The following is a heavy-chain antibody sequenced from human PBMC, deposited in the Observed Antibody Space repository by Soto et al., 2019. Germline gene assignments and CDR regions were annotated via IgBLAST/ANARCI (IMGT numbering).Heavy chain of an antibody. D-gene: IGHD2-2*01. J-gene: IGHJ6*02. CDR1: GGTFSSYA. Sequence: QVQLVQSGAEVKKPGSSVKVSCKASGGTFSSYAISWVRQAPGQGLEWMGGIIPISDTTNYAQKFQGRVTITADESTSTAYMVLSSLRSEDTALYYSARSQGSSNSLEIYYYYYYGLDVWGQGTTVTVSS. CDR3: ARSQGSSNSLEIYYYYYYGLDV. CDR2: IIPISDTT. V-gene: IGHV1-69*01.